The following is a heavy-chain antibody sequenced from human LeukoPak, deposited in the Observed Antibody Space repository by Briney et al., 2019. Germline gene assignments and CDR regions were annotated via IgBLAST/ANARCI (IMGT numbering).Heavy chain of an antibody. CDR1: GFTFSTYA. J-gene: IGHJ3*01. D-gene: IGHD1-14*01. CDR2: INADGSTT. Sequence: GGSLRLSYAASGFTFSTYAMSWVRQAPGKGLVWVSLINADGSTTTYADSVKGRFTISRDNARNTLSLQMNSLTIEDTAVYYCVVVVEPPDSDGFDVWGQGTMITVSS. V-gene: IGHV3-74*01. CDR3: VVVVEPPDSDGFDV.